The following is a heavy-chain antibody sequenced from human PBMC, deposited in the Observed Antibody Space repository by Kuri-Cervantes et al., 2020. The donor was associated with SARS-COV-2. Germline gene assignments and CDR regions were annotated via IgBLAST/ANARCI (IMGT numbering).Heavy chain of an antibody. V-gene: IGHV1-24*01. J-gene: IGHJ6*03. Sequence: ASVKVSCKVSGYTLTELSMHWVRQAPGKGLEWMGGFDPEDGETIYAQKFQGRVTMTEDTSTDTAYMELSSLRSEDTAVYYCARRGPIEQQLVRGYYYMDVWGKGTTVTVSS. D-gene: IGHD6-13*01. CDR3: ARRGPIEQQLVRGYYYMDV. CDR1: GYTLTELS. CDR2: FDPEDGET.